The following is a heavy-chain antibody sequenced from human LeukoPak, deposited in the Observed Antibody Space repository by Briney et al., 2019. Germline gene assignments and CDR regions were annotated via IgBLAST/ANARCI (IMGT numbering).Heavy chain of an antibody. CDR2: IYSGGST. CDR1: GFTVSSNY. CDR3: AKDRLYCSSSSCHGEGAFDI. D-gene: IGHD2-2*01. Sequence: PGGSLRLSCAASGFTVSSNYMSWVRQAPGKGLEWVSVIYSGGSTYYADSVKGRFTISRDNSKNTLYLQMNSLRAEDTAVYYCAKDRLYCSSSSCHGEGAFDIWGQGTMVTVSS. V-gene: IGHV3-66*01. J-gene: IGHJ3*02.